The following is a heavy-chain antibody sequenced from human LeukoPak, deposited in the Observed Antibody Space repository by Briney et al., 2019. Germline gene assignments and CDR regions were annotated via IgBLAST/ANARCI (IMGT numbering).Heavy chain of an antibody. V-gene: IGHV4-34*01. Sequence: SETLSLTCAVYGGSFSGYYWSWIRQPPGKGLEWIGEINHSGSTNYNPSLKSRVTISVGTSKNQFSLKLSSVTAADTAVYYCARGGRFYYYYYTDVWGKGTTVTVSS. J-gene: IGHJ6*03. CDR3: ARGGRFYYYYYTDV. CDR1: GGSFSGYY. CDR2: INHSGST.